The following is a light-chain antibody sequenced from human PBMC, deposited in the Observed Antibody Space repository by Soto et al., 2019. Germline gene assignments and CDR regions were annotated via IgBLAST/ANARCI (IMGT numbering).Light chain of an antibody. CDR2: SDN. CDR3: AAWDDSLRGRV. CDR1: NSNIGSNT. V-gene: IGLV1-44*01. Sequence: QSVLTQPPSASGTPGQRVTISCSGSNSNIGSNTVSWYQQLPGTAPKSLIYSDNQRPSGVPDRISGSRSGTSASLDISGLQSDDEAEYYCAAWDDSLRGRVFGGGTKLTVL. J-gene: IGLJ2*01.